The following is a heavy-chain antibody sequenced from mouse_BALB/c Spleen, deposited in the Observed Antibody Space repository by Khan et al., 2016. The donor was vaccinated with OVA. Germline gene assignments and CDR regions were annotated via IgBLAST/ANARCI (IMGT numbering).Heavy chain of an antibody. Sequence: QVQLQQPGAELVRPGASVKLSCKASGYTFTSYWMNWVKQRPGQGLEWIGMIDPSDSETHYNQIFKDKATLTVDKSSSTAYMQLSSLTSEDSAVYYCARREKYGYDPSWFAYGGQGTLVTVSA. D-gene: IGHD2-2*01. CDR3: ARREKYGYDPSWFAY. CDR1: GYTFTSYW. V-gene: IGHV1-61*01. CDR2: IDPSDSET. J-gene: IGHJ3*01.